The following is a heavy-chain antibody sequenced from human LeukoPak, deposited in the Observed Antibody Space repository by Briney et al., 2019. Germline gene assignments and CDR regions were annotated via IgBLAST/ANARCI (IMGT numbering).Heavy chain of an antibody. CDR1: GFAFSGYA. CDR2: ISASGGST. CDR3: AKISLYDFWSGYYKPYWYFDL. J-gene: IGHJ2*01. V-gene: IGHV3-23*01. Sequence: QPGGSLRLSCAASGFAFSGYAMSWVRQAPGRGLEWVSAISASGGSTNNADSVKGRFTISRDNSKSILYLRMNSLRAEDTAVYYCAKISLYDFWSGYYKPYWYFDLWGRGTLVTVSS. D-gene: IGHD3-3*01.